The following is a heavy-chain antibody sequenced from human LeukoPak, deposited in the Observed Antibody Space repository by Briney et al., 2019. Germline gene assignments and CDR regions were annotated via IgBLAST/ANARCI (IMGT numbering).Heavy chain of an antibody. Sequence: SETLSLTCTVSGGSISSSNYYWGWIRQPPGKGLEWIGYIYYSGSTNYNPSLKSRVTISVDTSKNQFSLKLSSVTAADTAVYYCARDLNYYDFWSGYYTGYFDYWGQGTLVTVSS. CDR2: IYYSGST. J-gene: IGHJ4*02. D-gene: IGHD3-3*01. CDR3: ARDLNYYDFWSGYYTGYFDY. V-gene: IGHV4-61*01. CDR1: GGSISSSNYY.